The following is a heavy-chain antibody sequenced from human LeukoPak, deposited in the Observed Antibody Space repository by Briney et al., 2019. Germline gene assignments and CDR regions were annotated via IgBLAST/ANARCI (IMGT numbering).Heavy chain of an antibody. D-gene: IGHD2/OR15-2a*01. CDR2: IGPHSSAT. V-gene: IGHV1-2*02. CDR3: AREGNGRLSKDFDY. CDR1: GFTFTDYY. J-gene: IGHJ4*02. Sequence: ASVKVSCKSSGFTFTDYYIHWVRQAPGQGLEWMGYIGPHSSATSSPQEFQGRVTMTRDTSMSTAYMELTRLTSDDTAVYYRAREGNGRLSKDFDYWGQGTLVTVSS.